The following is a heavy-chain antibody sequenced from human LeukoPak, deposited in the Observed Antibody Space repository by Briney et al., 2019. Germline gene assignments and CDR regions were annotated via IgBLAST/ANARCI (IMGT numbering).Heavy chain of an antibody. CDR1: GGSISSYY. D-gene: IGHD6-13*01. V-gene: IGHV4-59*08. Sequence: PSETLSLTCTVSGGSISSYYWSWIRQPPGKGLEWIGYIYYSGSTNYNPSLKSRVTISVDTSKNQFSLKLSSVTAADTAVYYCARHQQQLVRPRAFDIWGQGTMATVSS. CDR3: ARHQQQLVRPRAFDI. J-gene: IGHJ3*02. CDR2: IYYSGST.